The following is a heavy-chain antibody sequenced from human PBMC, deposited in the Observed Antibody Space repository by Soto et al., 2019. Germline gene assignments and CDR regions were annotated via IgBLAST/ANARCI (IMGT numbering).Heavy chain of an antibody. Sequence: SETLSLTCSVFGGSISSYYWSWIRQPAGKGLEWIGRIYNSGTTNYNPSLESRVTMSVDPSKNQITLKLSSATAADTAIYYCARGPYCGDECYFAYWGQGTLVTVSS. V-gene: IGHV4-4*07. D-gene: IGHD2-21*01. CDR1: GGSISSYY. J-gene: IGHJ4*02. CDR3: ARGPYCGDECYFAY. CDR2: IYNSGTT.